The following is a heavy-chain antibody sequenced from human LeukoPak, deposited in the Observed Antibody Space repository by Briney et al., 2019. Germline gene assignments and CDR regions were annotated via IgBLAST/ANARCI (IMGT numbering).Heavy chain of an antibody. CDR3: ARDSYDILTGYFCPFDY. J-gene: IGHJ4*02. CDR1: GFTFSDYN. V-gene: IGHV3-21*01. D-gene: IGHD3-9*01. CDR2: ISSSSIYI. Sequence: GGSLRLSCAASGFTFSDYNMNWVRQAPGKGLEWVSSISSSSIYIYYSDSVKGRFTISRDNAKNSLYLQMNSLRAEDTAVYYCARDSYDILTGYFCPFDYWGQGTLVTVSS.